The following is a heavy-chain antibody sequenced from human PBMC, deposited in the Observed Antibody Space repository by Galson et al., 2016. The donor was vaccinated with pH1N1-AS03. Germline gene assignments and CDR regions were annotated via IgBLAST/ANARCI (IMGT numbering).Heavy chain of an antibody. Sequence: SVKVSCKASGYTFVNYGISWVRRAPGQGLEWMGWISSYDGHTGYAQKFQGRVTMTTDTSTSTTYMELRSLRSDDTAVYYCARMEKRWGDAYDIWGQGTMVTVSS. CDR3: ARMEKRWGDAYDI. V-gene: IGHV1-18*01. J-gene: IGHJ3*02. CDR2: ISSYDGHT. CDR1: GYTFVNYG. D-gene: IGHD1-1*01.